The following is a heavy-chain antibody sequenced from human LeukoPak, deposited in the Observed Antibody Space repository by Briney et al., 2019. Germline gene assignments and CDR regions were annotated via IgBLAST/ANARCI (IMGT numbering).Heavy chain of an antibody. V-gene: IGHV1-58*02. CDR3: AADPDTTMAFDC. CDR2: IVGDSTDT. J-gene: IGHJ4*02. Sequence: SVKVSCMASGFTLTSSSIQWIRQARGQRLEWIGWIVGDSTDTYYAQRFQERVTIARDMSTSTAYLELSRLRSEDTAVYYCAADPDTTMAFDCWGQGTLVTVSS. D-gene: IGHD5-18*01. CDR1: GFTLTSSS.